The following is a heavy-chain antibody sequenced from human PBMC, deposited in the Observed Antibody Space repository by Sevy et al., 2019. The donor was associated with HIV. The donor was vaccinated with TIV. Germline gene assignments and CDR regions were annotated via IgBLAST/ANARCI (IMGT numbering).Heavy chain of an antibody. CDR1: GFTSGYTFTDYY. Sequence: GGSLRLSCAASGFTSGYTFTDYYMRWIRQAPGKGLEGIGYISGSGSTKLYASSMDGCFIISRDNSMESLYLQMNSLRGEDTAVYYCAQWWGELFVESWGQGTLVTVSS. V-gene: IGHV3-11*04. CDR3: AQWWGELFVES. D-gene: IGHD3-10*01. CDR2: ISGSGSTK. J-gene: IGHJ4*02.